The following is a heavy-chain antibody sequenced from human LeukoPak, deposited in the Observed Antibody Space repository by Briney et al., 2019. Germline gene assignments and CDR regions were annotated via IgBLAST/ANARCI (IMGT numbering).Heavy chain of an antibody. J-gene: IGHJ4*02. CDR1: GYTFTGYY. V-gene: IGHV1-2*02. Sequence: GASVKVSCEASGYTFTGYYMHWVRQAPGQGLEWMGWINPNSGGTNYAQKFQGRVTMTRDTSISTAYMELSRLRSDDTAVYYCARDFTTYYYASSGYPLGLWGQGTLVTVSS. CDR3: ARDFTTYYYASSGYPLGL. D-gene: IGHD3-22*01. CDR2: INPNSGGT.